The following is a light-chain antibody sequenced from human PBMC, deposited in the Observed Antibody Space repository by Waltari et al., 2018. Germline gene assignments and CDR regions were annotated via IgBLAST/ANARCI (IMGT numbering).Light chain of an antibody. CDR2: DTT. J-gene: IGLJ1*01. CDR3: QSYDSTLSVLYV. CDR1: RTNIGPGYV. V-gene: IGLV1-40*01. Sequence: QSVLTQPPSVSGAPGKRVPISCPGRRTNIGPGYVLQWNQQLPGTAPKRIIYDTTNRPSGVPDRFSGSKSGASASLAITGLQPEDEADYFCQSYDSTLSVLYVFGTGTKVTVL.